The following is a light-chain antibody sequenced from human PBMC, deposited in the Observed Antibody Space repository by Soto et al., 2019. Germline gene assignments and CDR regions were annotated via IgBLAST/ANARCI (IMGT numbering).Light chain of an antibody. V-gene: IGKV3-11*01. CDR3: QLYHYWLWT. CDR2: DAS. J-gene: IGKJ1*01. Sequence: IVLTQSPSTLSLSPGERANLSCRASHSVSSYLAWYQQTPGQAPRLLTYDASNRATGIPARLSGSGSGTDFTLTIRSLEHEDCAVDYCQLYHYWLWTFGHGSKG. CDR1: HSVSSY.